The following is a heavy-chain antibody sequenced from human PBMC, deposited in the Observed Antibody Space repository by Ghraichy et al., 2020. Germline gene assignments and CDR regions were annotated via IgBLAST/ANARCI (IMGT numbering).Heavy chain of an antibody. J-gene: IGHJ5*02. CDR3: AREHDEGGSDRYNWFDP. V-gene: IGHV1-46*01. Sequence: ASVKVSCKASGYTFTTYYIHWVRQAPGQGLEWMGIINPSGGNTNYAQKFQGRVTMTSDTSTSTVYMELSSLRSEDMAVYYCAREHDEGGSDRYNWFDPWGQGTLVTVSS. CDR2: INPSGGNT. CDR1: GYTFTTYY. D-gene: IGHD1-26*01.